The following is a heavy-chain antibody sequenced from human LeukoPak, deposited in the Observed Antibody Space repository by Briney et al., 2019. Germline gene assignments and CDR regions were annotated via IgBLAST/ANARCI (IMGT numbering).Heavy chain of an antibody. J-gene: IGHJ5*02. V-gene: IGHV3-30-3*01. D-gene: IGHD4-17*01. CDR3: ARGVTTGEVDP. CDR1: GFTFSSYA. CDR2: ISYDGSNK. Sequence: GRSLRLSCAASGFTFSSYAMHWVRQAPGKGLEWVAVISYDGSNKYYADSVKGRFTIPRDNSKNTLYLQMNSLRAEDTAVYYCARGVTTGEVDPWGQGTLVTVSS.